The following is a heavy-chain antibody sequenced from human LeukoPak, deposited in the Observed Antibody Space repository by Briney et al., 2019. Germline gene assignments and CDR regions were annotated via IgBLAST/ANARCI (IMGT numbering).Heavy chain of an antibody. Sequence: ASVKVSCKASGYTFTGYYMHWVRQAPGQGLEWMGRINPNSGGTNYAQKFQGRVTVTRDTSISTAYMELSRLRFDDTAVYYCAREDDYVWGSYHDYWGQGTLVTVSS. J-gene: IGHJ4*02. CDR2: INPNSGGT. CDR3: AREDDYVWGSYHDY. V-gene: IGHV1-2*06. CDR1: GYTFTGYY. D-gene: IGHD3-16*01.